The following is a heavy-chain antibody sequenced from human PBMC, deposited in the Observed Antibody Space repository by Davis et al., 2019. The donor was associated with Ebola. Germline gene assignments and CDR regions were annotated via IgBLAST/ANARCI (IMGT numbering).Heavy chain of an antibody. CDR1: GYTFTSYG. Sequence: ASVKVSCKASGYTFTSYGISWVRQAPGQGLEWMGWISAYNGNTNYAQKLQGRVTMTTDTSTSTAYMELSSLRSEDPAVYYCARHKETYYYYGMDVWGQGTTVTVSS. V-gene: IGHV1-18*01. J-gene: IGHJ6*02. CDR3: ARHKETYYYYGMDV. CDR2: ISAYNGNT.